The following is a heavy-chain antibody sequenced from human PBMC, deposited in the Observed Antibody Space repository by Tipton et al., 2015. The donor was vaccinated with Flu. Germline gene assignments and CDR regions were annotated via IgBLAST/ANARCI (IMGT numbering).Heavy chain of an antibody. CDR1: GCSISSHY. CDR2: IYFTGST. D-gene: IGHD2-15*01. Sequence: TLSLTCTVSGCSISSHYWSWIRQPPGKGLEWIGYIYFTGSTNYNPSLKSRVTISVDMSKNQFSLKLTSVTAADTAVYYCARGGGSPSYWGQGTLVTVSS. CDR3: ARGGGSPSY. J-gene: IGHJ4*02. V-gene: IGHV4-59*11.